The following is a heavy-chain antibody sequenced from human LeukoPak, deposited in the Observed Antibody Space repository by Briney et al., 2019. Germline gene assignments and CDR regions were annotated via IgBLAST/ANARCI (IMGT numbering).Heavy chain of an antibody. CDR2: IIPIFGTA. Sequence: ASVKVSCKASGGTFSSYAISWVRQAPGQGLEWMGGIIPIFGTANYAQKFQGRVTITADESTSTAYMGLSSLRSEDTAVYYCARDKGYITMVRGAIEFWGQGTLVTVSS. J-gene: IGHJ4*02. V-gene: IGHV1-69*01. CDR1: GGTFSSYA. CDR3: ARDKGYITMVRGAIEF. D-gene: IGHD3-10*01.